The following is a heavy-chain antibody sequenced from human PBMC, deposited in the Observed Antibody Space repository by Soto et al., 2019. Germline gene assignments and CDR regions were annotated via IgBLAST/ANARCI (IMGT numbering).Heavy chain of an antibody. Sequence: ASVKVSCKASGYTFTSYGISWVRQAPGQGLEWMGWISAYNGNTNYAQKLQGRVTMTTDTSTSTAYMELRSLRSDDTAVYCCARDLSGFGYCSGGSCYPTDYWGQ. J-gene: IGHJ4*01. V-gene: IGHV1-18*01. D-gene: IGHD2-15*01. CDR1: GYTFTSYG. CDR2: ISAYNGNT. CDR3: ARDLSGFGYCSGGSCYPTDY.